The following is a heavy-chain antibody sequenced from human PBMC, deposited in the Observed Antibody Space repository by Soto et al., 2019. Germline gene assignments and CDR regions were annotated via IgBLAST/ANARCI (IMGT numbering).Heavy chain of an antibody. V-gene: IGHV3-23*01. CDR3: AKGNSWSPALVLDI. Sequence: VGSLRLSRAASGFTCSSYAMIWVRQAPGKGLEWVSAISGNGGSTYYADSVRGRFTISRDSSRNTLYLQMNSLRAEDTAVYYCAKGNSWSPALVLDIWGQGTMVTVSS. D-gene: IGHD1-7*01. J-gene: IGHJ3*02. CDR1: GFTCSSYA. CDR2: ISGNGGST.